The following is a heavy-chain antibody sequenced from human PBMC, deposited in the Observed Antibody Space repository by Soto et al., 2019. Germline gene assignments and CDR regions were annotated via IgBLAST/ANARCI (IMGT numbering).Heavy chain of an antibody. Sequence: QVQQLESGPGLVKPWDTLSLTCTVSGAYVSDFSWSWIRQPPGQGLEWIGRITVNGINQYTPSFRSRVTMSMDTSRNQFSLDLQSATSADTALYYCARESGDNWTSEAHWGQGTLVTVSS. CDR3: ARESGDNWTSEAH. CDR1: GAYVSDFS. CDR2: ITVNGIN. V-gene: IGHV4-4*07. D-gene: IGHD1-1*01. J-gene: IGHJ1*01.